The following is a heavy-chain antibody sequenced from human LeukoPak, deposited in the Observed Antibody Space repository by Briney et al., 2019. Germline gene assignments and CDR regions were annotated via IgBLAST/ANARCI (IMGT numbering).Heavy chain of an antibody. CDR3: ARFLGYYDSSGPEDY. V-gene: IGHV4-39*07. CDR2: IYYSGST. Sequence: PSETLSLTCTVSGGSISSSSYYWGWIRQPPGKGLEWIGSIYYSGSTYYNPSLKSRVTISVDTSKNQFSLKLSSVTAADTAVYYCARFLGYYDSSGPEDYWGQGTLVTVSP. CDR1: GGSISSSSYY. D-gene: IGHD3-22*01. J-gene: IGHJ4*02.